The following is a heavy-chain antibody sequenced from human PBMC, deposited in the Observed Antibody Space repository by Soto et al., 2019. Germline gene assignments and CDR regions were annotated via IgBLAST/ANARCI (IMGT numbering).Heavy chain of an antibody. CDR3: ARGAGIAVAGSYYFDY. J-gene: IGHJ4*02. D-gene: IGHD6-19*01. Sequence: SETLSLTCAVYGGSFSGYYWSWIRQPPGKGLEWIGEINHSGSTNYNPSLKSRVTISVDTSKNQFSLKLSSVTAADTAVYYCARGAGIAVAGSYYFDYWGQGTLVTVSS. V-gene: IGHV4-34*01. CDR1: GGSFSGYY. CDR2: INHSGST.